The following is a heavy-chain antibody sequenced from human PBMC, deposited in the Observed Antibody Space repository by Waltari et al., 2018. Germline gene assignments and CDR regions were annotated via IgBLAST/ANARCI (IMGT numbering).Heavy chain of an antibody. CDR1: GGSISSDY. J-gene: IGHJ6*03. Sequence: QVKLQESGPGLVKHSETLSLTGTDSGGSISSDYWSWIRQRPGKGLAWIGYIYYSGSTNYNPALQSRVTISVDTSKNQFSLKLSSVTAADTAVYYCARAGVTPLFRYYYYSMDVCGKGTTVTVSS. CDR3: ARAGVTPLFRYYYYSMDV. D-gene: IGHD3-10*01. CDR2: IYYSGST. V-gene: IGHV4-59*01.